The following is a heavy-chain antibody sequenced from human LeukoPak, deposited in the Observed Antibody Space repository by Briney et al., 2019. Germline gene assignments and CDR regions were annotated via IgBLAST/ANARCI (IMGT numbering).Heavy chain of an antibody. Sequence: SETLSLTCTVSGGSISTYYWSWIRQPPGKGLEWIGYIYYSGSTNYNPSLKSRVTISVDTSKNQFSLNLSSVTAADTAVYYCARHDSGNYPFDYWGQGTLVTVSS. V-gene: IGHV4-59*08. J-gene: IGHJ4*02. D-gene: IGHD1-26*01. CDR2: IYYSGST. CDR3: ARHDSGNYPFDY. CDR1: GGSISTYY.